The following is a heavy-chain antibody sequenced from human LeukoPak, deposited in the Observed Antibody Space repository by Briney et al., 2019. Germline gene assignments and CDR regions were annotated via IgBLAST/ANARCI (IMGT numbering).Heavy chain of an antibody. CDR3: ARGGIYYDSSGYLYNWFDP. CDR2: INHSGST. J-gene: IGHJ5*02. CDR1: GGSFSGYY. V-gene: IGHV4-34*01. D-gene: IGHD3-22*01. Sequence: PSETLSLTCAVYGGSFSGYYWSWIRQPPGKGLEWIGEINHSGSTNYNPSLKSRVTISVDTSKNQFSLKLSSVTAADTAVYYCARGGIYYDSSGYLYNWFDPWGQGTLVTVSS.